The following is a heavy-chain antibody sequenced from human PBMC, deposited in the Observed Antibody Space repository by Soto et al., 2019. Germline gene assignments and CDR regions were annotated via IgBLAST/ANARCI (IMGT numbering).Heavy chain of an antibody. CDR1: GYSISSGYY. CDR3: ARDCGIWSGYYGDFYYYYGMDV. V-gene: IGHV4-38-2*02. D-gene: IGHD3-3*01. Sequence: SETLSLTCAVSGYSISSGYYWGWIRQPPGKGLEWIGSIYHSGSTYYNPSLKSRVTISVDTSKNQFSLKLSSVTAADTAVYYCARDCGIWSGYYGDFYYYYGMDVWGQGTTVTVSS. CDR2: IYHSGST. J-gene: IGHJ6*02.